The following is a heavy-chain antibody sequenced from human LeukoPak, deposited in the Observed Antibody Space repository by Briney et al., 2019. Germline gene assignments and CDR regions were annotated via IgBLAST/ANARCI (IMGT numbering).Heavy chain of an antibody. D-gene: IGHD5-18*01. Sequence: PGRSLRLSCAASGFTFSSYGMHWVRQAPGKGLEWVAVISYDGSNKYYADSVKGRFTISRDNSKNTLYLQMNSLRAEDTAVYYCAKVDTAMVPSQWGQGTLVTVSS. J-gene: IGHJ4*02. CDR1: GFTFSSYG. V-gene: IGHV3-30*18. CDR3: AKVDTAMVPSQ. CDR2: ISYDGSNK.